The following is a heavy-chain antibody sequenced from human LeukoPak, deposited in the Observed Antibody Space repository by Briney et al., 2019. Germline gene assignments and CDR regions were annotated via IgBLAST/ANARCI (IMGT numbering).Heavy chain of an antibody. CDR2: IYTSGST. V-gene: IGHV4-39*07. D-gene: IGHD6-13*01. Sequence: PSETLSLTCTVSGGSIGSNNYCWGWIRQPPGKGLEWIGNIYTSGSTYYSPSLKSRVIISLDTSKNQFSLKLSSVTAADTAVYYCARTGYSSSWPAFDIWGQGTMVTVSS. CDR1: GGSIGSNNYC. J-gene: IGHJ3*02. CDR3: ARTGYSSSWPAFDI.